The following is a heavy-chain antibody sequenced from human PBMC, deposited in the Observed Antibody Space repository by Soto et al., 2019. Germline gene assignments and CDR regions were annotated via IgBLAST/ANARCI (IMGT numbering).Heavy chain of an antibody. Sequence: QVQLQESGPGLVKPSETLSLTCTVSGGSISSYYWSWIRQPPGKGLEWIGYIYYSGSTNYNPSLKSRVTRSVDTSKNQFSLKLSCVTAADTDVYYCARQVGAMAFDYWGQGTLVTVSS. J-gene: IGHJ4*02. CDR2: IYYSGST. D-gene: IGHD5-18*01. V-gene: IGHV4-59*08. CDR3: ARQVGAMAFDY. CDR1: GGSISSYY.